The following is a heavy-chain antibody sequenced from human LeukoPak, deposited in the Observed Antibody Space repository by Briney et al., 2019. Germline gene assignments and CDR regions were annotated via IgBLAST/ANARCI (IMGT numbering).Heavy chain of an antibody. Sequence: GGSLRLSCAASGFTFSSYWMHWVRQAPGKGLVWVSHINSDGSSTSYAGSVKGRFTISRDNAKNALYLQMNSLRAEDTAVYYCARVLYDFWSGYYDWTNNWFDPWGQGTLVTVSS. J-gene: IGHJ5*02. D-gene: IGHD3-3*01. CDR1: GFTFSSYW. V-gene: IGHV3-74*01. CDR3: ARVLYDFWSGYYDWTNNWFDP. CDR2: INSDGSST.